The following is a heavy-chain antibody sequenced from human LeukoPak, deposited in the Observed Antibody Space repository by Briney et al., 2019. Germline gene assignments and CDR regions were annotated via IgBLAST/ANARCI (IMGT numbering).Heavy chain of an antibody. D-gene: IGHD3-10*01. Sequence: SQTLSLTCAISGDSVSSNSAAWNWIRQSPSRGLEWLGRTYYRSKWYNDYAVSVKSRITINPDTYKNQFSLQLNSVTPEDTAVYFCARELLWFGDLLYFDYWGQGTLVTVSS. CDR3: ARELLWFGDLLYFDY. J-gene: IGHJ4*02. CDR1: GDSVSSNSAA. CDR2: TYYRSKWYN. V-gene: IGHV6-1*01.